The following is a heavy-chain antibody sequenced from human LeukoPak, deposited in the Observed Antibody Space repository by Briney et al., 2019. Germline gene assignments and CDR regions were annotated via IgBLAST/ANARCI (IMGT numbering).Heavy chain of an antibody. CDR2: INPNSGGT. CDR1: GYTFTGYY. Sequence: ASVKVSCKASGYTFTGYYMHWVRQAPGQGLEWMGWINPNSGGTNYAQKFQGRVTMTRDTSISTAYMELSRLRSDDTAVYYCARDPSSSWCLGLYYYGMDVWGQGTTVTVSS. CDR3: ARDPSSSWCLGLYYYGMDV. V-gene: IGHV1-2*02. J-gene: IGHJ6*02. D-gene: IGHD6-13*01.